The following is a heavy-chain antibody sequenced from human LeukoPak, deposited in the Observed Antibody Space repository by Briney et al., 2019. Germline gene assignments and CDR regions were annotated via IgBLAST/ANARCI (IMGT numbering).Heavy chain of an antibody. J-gene: IGHJ4*02. D-gene: IGHD3-3*02. V-gene: IGHV4-59*01. CDR2: IYHSGST. CDR1: GGSISNYY. Sequence: SETLSLTCTVSGGSISNYYWTWIRQSPGTGLEWIGYIYHSGSTNYNPSLKSRVTISVDTSKNQFSLKLNSVTAADTAVYYCARSRGAFYGDYFDYWGQGTLVTASS. CDR3: ARSRGAFYGDYFDY.